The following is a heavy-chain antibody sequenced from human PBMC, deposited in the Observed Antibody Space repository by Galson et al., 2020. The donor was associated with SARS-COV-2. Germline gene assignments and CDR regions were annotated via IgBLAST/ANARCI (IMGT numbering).Heavy chain of an antibody. V-gene: IGHV3-48*02. CDR2: ITSSSTT. CDR1: GFTFSSYN. CDR3: SRGLSSSWPFSDF. D-gene: IGHD6-13*01. Sequence: GESLKISCAASGFTFSSYNMNWLRQAPGKGLEWVSFITSSSTTYYADSVKGRFTISRDNAKNSLYLQMSGLRDDDTALYYCSRGLSSSWPFSDFWGQGALVTVSS. J-gene: IGHJ4*02.